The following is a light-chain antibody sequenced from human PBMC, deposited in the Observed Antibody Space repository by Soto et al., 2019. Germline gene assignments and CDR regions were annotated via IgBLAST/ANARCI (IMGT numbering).Light chain of an antibody. CDR3: QQNYNTPLFT. Sequence: DIQMTQSPSSLSASVGDSVTITCRASQSISKYINWYQQKSGKAPNLLIYGASTLQSGVPPRFSGSGSGTDFTLTITSLQPEDFATYYCQQNYNTPLFTFGPGTKVDIK. J-gene: IGKJ3*01. CDR1: QSISKY. CDR2: GAS. V-gene: IGKV1-39*01.